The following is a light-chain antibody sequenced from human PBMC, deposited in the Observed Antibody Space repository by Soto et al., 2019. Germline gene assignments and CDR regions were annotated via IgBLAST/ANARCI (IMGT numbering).Light chain of an antibody. J-gene: IGKJ2*01. CDR2: GAS. CDR3: QQYGSSSYT. V-gene: IGKV3-20*01. Sequence: EIVLTQSPCTLSLSPGERATISCRASQSVSRSYLSWYQQKPGQAPTLLIYGASSSATGIPDRFSGSGSGTDFTLTISRLEPEDFAVYYCQQYGSSSYTFGQGTKLEIK. CDR1: QSVSRSY.